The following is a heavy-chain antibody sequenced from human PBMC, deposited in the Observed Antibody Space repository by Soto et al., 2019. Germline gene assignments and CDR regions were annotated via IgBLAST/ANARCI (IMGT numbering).Heavy chain of an antibody. CDR3: ARGGGGDYYYGMDV. D-gene: IGHD3-16*01. CDR2: IYYSGST. V-gene: IGHV4-59*01. J-gene: IGHJ6*02. Sequence: ASETLSLTCTVSGGSISSYYWSWIRQPPGKGLEWIGYIYYSGSTNYNPSLKSRVTISVDTSKNQFSLKLSSVTAAGTAVYYCARGGGGDYYYGMDVWGQGTTVTVSS. CDR1: GGSISSYY.